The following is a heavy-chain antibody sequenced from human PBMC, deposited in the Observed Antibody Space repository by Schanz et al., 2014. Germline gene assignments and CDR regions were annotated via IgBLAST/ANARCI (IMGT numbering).Heavy chain of an antibody. V-gene: IGHV3-23*01. J-gene: IGHJ3*02. D-gene: IGHD3-22*01. CDR2: IASGGSHT. CDR3: ARDYSGGGYDI. CDR1: GITFSDYA. Sequence: EVQLLESGGALEQPGGSLRLSCAASGITFSDYAMSWVRQAPGKGLEWVSTIASGGSHTFYADSVTGRFTISGDNSNNMVYLQMNNLRPEDTALYYCARDYSGGGYDIWGQGTMVTVSS.